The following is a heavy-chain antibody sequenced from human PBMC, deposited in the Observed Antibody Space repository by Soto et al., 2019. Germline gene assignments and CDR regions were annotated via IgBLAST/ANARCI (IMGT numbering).Heavy chain of an antibody. V-gene: IGHV4-31*03. J-gene: IGHJ4*02. CDR3: ARHSGHIFFDY. D-gene: IGHD1-26*01. CDR1: GGSISSGGYY. CDR2: IYYSGST. Sequence: PSETLSLTCTVSGGSISSGGYYWSWIRQHPGKGLEWIGYIYYSGSTYYNPSLKSRVTISIDTSKNQFSLKLTSVTAADTAVYYCARHSGHIFFDYWGQGTLVTVSS.